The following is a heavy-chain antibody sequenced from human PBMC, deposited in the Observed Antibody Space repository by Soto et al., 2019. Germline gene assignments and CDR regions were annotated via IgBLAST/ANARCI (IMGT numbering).Heavy chain of an antibody. CDR2: IYNGGTT. J-gene: IGHJ4*02. CDR3: ARGPSGDKVDY. CDR1: GGSINTVNYY. D-gene: IGHD7-27*01. V-gene: IGHV4-30-4*01. Sequence: QVQLQESGPGLVKPSQTLSLTCTVSGGSINTVNYYWSWIRQSQDKGLEWIGQIYNGGTTYNNPSLTSRVTISVDTSNNQFSLKLSSVSAADTAVYYCARGPSGDKVDYWGQGTLVTVSS.